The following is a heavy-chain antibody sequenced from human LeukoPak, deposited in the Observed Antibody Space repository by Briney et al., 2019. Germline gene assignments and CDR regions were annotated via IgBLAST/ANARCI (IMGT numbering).Heavy chain of an antibody. CDR3: ARDYYDSSGYYYGDAFDI. V-gene: IGHV4-59*01. D-gene: IGHD3-22*01. CDR2: IYYSGST. CDR1: GGSISSYY. J-gene: IGHJ3*02. Sequence: SETLSLTCTVSGGSISSYYWSWIRQPPGKGPEWIGYIYYSGSTNYNPSLKSRVTISVDTSKNQFSLKLSSVTAADTAVYYCARDYYDSSGYYYGDAFDIWGQGTMVTVSS.